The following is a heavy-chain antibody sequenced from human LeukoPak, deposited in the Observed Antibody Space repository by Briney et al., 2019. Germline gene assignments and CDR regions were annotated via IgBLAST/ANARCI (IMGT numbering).Heavy chain of an antibody. CDR2: ISSSSSYI. Sequence: PGGSLRLSCAASGFTFSSYSMNWARQAPGKGLEWVSSISSSSSYIYYADSVKGRFTISRDNAKNSLYLQMNSLRAEDTAVYYCARDWPTIAAAGTIPEYFQHWGQGTLVTVSS. V-gene: IGHV3-21*01. J-gene: IGHJ1*01. CDR1: GFTFSSYS. CDR3: ARDWPTIAAAGTIPEYFQH. D-gene: IGHD6-13*01.